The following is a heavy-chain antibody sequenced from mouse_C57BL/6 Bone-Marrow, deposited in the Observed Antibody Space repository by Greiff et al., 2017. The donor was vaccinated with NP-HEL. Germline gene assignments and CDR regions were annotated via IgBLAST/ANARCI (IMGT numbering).Heavy chain of an antibody. CDR2: IDPSDSYT. D-gene: IGHD1-1*01. V-gene: IGHV1-69*01. Sequence: VQLQQPGAELVMPGASVKLSCKASGYTFTSYWMHWVKQRPGQGLEWIGEIDPSDSYTNYNQKFKGKSTLTVDKSSSTAYMQLSSLTSEDSAVYYCARSYYYGSSYGVLYYFNNWGQGTTLTVSS. CDR3: ARSYYYGSSYGVLYYFNN. J-gene: IGHJ2*01. CDR1: GYTFTSYW.